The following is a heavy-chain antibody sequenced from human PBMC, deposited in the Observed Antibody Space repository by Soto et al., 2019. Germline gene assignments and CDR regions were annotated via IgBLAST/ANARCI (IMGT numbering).Heavy chain of an antibody. CDR1: GFTFSNAW. V-gene: IGHV3-15*01. Sequence: GGSLRLSCAASGFTFSNAWMSWVRQAPGKGLEWVGRIKSTTDGRTTDYAAPVKGRFTISRDDSKNTLYLQRNSLKTEDTAVYYCTTDCERLLYFEHWGQGTLVTVSS. CDR3: TTDCERLLYFEH. J-gene: IGHJ1*01. CDR2: IKSTTDGRTT.